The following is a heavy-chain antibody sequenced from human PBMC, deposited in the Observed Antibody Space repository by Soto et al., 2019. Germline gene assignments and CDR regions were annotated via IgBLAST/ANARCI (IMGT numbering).Heavy chain of an antibody. CDR1: GFTFSSYA. Sequence: GGSLRLSCAASGFTFSSYAMSWVHQAPGKGLEWVSAISGSGGSTYYADSVKGRFTISRDNSKNTLYLQMNSLRAEDTAVYYCAKDLQLEGYYYYGMDVWGQGTTVTVSS. V-gene: IGHV3-23*01. J-gene: IGHJ6*02. D-gene: IGHD1-1*01. CDR2: ISGSGGST. CDR3: AKDLQLEGYYYYGMDV.